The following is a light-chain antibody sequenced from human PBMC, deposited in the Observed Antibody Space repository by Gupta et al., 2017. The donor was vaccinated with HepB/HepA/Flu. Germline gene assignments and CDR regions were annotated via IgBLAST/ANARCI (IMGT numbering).Light chain of an antibody. Sequence: SFALPQPPSVSVSPGQTASITCSGDELVYKYVCWYLQKPGQSPELVIYKDTKRPSGIPERFSGSNVGGTATLTISGTQAVDEAVYYCQTWGNVTVVFGGGTKLTVL. J-gene: IGLJ2*01. V-gene: IGLV3-1*01. CDR3: QTWGNVTVV. CDR1: ELVYKY. CDR2: KDT.